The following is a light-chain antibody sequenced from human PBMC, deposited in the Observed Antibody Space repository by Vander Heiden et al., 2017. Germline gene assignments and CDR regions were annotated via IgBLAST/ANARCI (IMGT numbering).Light chain of an antibody. CDR2: DNS. V-gene: IGLV3-21*02. CDR3: QVWDSNSDHVV. CDR1: NIARKS. J-gene: IGLJ2*01. Sequence: YVLTQPPSVSLAPGQAAKIFGGGNNIARKSVHWYHQKPGQAPVLVVYDNSDRPSGIPERFSGSNSGNTATLTITRVDAGDEAVYYCQVWDSNSDHVVFGGGTKLTVL.